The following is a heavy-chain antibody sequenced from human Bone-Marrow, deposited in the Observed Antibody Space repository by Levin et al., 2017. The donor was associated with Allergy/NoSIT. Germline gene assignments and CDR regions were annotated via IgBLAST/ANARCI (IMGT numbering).Heavy chain of an antibody. CDR2: ISNSGITI. D-gene: IGHD5-24*01. CDR3: ARDDGYNLSDDS. Sequence: GGSLRLSCAASGFSFSDSYMSWIRQAPGKGPEWISYISNSGITIYYADSVKGRFTISRDNAKNSLYLQMNSLRAEDTAVYYCARDDGYNLSDDSWGQGTLVTVSP. CDR1: GFSFSDSY. V-gene: IGHV3-11*01. J-gene: IGHJ4*02.